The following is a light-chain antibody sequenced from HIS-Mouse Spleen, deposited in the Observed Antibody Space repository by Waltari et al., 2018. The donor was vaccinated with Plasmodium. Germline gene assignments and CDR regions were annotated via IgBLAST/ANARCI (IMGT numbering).Light chain of an antibody. CDR3: QQYGSSPLT. CDR2: GAS. Sequence: DIVLTQSPGTLYLSPGARATLSCRASQSVSSSYLAWYQQKPGQAPRLLIYGASSRATGIPDRFSGSGSGTDFTLTISRLEPEDFAVYYCQQYGSSPLTFGGGTKVEIK. CDR1: QSVSSSY. V-gene: IGKV3-20*01. J-gene: IGKJ4*01.